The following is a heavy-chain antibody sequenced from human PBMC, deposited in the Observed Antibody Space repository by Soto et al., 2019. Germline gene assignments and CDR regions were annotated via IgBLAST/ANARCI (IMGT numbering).Heavy chain of an antibody. V-gene: IGHV3-23*01. J-gene: IGHJ6*02. D-gene: IGHD1-26*01. CDR2: ISGSGGST. CDR3: ANNIDPRVGATTSYYYGMDV. CDR1: GFTFSSYA. Sequence: GGSLRLSCAASGFTFSSYAMSWVRQAPGKGLEWVSAISGSGGSTYYADSVKGRFTISRDNSKNTLYLQMNSLRAEDTAVYYCANNIDPRVGATTSYYYGMDVWGQGTTVTVSS.